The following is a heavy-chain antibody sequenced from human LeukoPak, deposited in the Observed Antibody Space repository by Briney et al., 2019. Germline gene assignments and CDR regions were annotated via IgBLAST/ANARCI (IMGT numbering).Heavy chain of an antibody. J-gene: IGHJ6*03. Sequence: SETLSLTCTVSGGFISSYYWSWIRQPPGKGLEWIGYIYYSGSTNYNPSLKSRVTISVDTSKNQFSLKLSSVTAADTAVYYCARVTYYYYYYMDVWGKGTTVTVSS. CDR3: ARVTYYYYYYMDV. V-gene: IGHV4-59*01. CDR2: IYYSGST. CDR1: GGFISSYY.